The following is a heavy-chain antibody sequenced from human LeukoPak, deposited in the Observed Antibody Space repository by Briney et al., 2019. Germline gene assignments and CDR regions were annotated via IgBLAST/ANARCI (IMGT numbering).Heavy chain of an antibody. CDR1: GFTFSSYA. CDR3: AKGGRYCSGGSCLY. Sequence: PGGSLRLSCAASGFTFSSYAMSWVRQAPGKGLEWISAISGSGGSTYYADSVKGRFTISRDNSKNTLYLQMNSLRAEDTAVYYCAKGGRYCSGGSCLYWGQGTLVTVSS. D-gene: IGHD2-15*01. V-gene: IGHV3-23*01. CDR2: ISGSGGST. J-gene: IGHJ4*02.